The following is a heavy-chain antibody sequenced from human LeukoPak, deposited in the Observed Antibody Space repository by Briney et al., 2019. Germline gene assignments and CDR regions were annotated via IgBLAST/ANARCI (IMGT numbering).Heavy chain of an antibody. J-gene: IGHJ5*02. CDR1: GGSISSGDYY. D-gene: IGHD2-2*01. Sequence: PSETLSLTCTVSGGSISSGDYYWSWIRQPPGKGLEWIGYIYYSGSTYYNPSLKSRVTISVDTSKNQFSLKLSSVTAADSAVYYCARHNYCSSTSCYSPWGQGTLVTVSS. CDR2: IYYSGST. V-gene: IGHV4-30-4*08. CDR3: ARHNYCSSTSCYSP.